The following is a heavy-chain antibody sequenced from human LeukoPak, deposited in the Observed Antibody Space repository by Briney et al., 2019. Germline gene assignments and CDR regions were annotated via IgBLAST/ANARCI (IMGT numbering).Heavy chain of an antibody. J-gene: IGHJ4*02. CDR1: GFAMSHYG. CDR3: ARDLSSGWYPTWYYFDY. Sequence: GGSLRLSCAASGFAMSHYGVSWVRQAPGKGLEWISGIRSAVETTHYADSVKGRFIISRDNSKNTLYLQMNSLRAEDTAVYYCARDLSSGWYPTWYYFDYWGQGTLVTVSS. D-gene: IGHD6-19*01. CDR2: IRSAVETT. V-gene: IGHV3-23*01.